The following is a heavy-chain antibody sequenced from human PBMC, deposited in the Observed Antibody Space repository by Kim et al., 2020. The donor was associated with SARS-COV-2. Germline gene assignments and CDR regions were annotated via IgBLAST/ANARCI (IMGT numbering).Heavy chain of an antibody. CDR3: ARGLGYCSSMGCYFDY. CDR2: ISTYNGNT. J-gene: IGHJ4*02. Sequence: ASVKVSCKASGYTFTSYGIYWVRQAPGQGLECMGRISTYNGNTNYAQKLQGRITMTTDTSTSTAYMELRSLRSDDTAVYYCARGLGYCSSMGCYFDYWGQGTLVTVSS. CDR1: GYTFTSYG. V-gene: IGHV1-18*04. D-gene: IGHD2-2*01.